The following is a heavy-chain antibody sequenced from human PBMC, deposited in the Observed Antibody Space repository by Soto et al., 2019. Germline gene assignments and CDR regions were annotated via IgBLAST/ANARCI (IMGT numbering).Heavy chain of an antibody. CDR2: IYYSGST. CDR1: GGSISSGCYY. D-gene: IGHD1-26*01. CDR3: ACAVKVGSNWFDP. J-gene: IGHJ5*02. V-gene: IGHV4-31*03. Sequence: ASETLSLTCPVSGGSISSGCYYWSWIRQHPGKGLEWIGYIYYSGSTYYNPPLKSRVTISVDTSKNQFSLKLSSVTAADTAVYYCACAVKVGSNWFDPWGQGTLVTVSS.